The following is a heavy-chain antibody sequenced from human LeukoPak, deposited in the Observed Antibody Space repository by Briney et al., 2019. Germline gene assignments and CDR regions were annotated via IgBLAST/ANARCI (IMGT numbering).Heavy chain of an antibody. J-gene: IGHJ4*02. D-gene: IGHD2-21*02. CDR3: ARVDCGGDCYSTNFDY. CDR2: ISYDGSNE. V-gene: IGHV3-30*04. Sequence: GGSLRLSCAAPGFTFSSYAMHWVRQAPGQGLEWVAVISYDGSNESYTDSVKGRFTISRDNSKNTLYLQLNSLRAEDTAVYYCARVDCGGDCYSTNFDYWGQGTLVTVSS. CDR1: GFTFSSYA.